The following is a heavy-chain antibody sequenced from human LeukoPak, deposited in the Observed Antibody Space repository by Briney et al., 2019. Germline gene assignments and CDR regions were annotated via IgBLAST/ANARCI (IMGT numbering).Heavy chain of an antibody. V-gene: IGHV1-18*01. Sequence: ASVKVSCKASGYTFISYGISWVRQAPGQGLEWMGWTSTYNGDTNYAQKLQGRVTMTTDTSTTTAYMELRSLRSDDTAVYYCAREHYYNYYMDVWGKGTTVTVSS. CDR3: AREHYYNYYMDV. J-gene: IGHJ6*03. CDR1: GYTFISYG. CDR2: TSTYNGDT.